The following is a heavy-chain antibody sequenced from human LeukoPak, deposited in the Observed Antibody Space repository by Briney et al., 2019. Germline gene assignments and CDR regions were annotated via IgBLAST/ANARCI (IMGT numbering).Heavy chain of an antibody. CDR1: GFTFSSYA. J-gene: IGHJ4*02. CDR2: ISGSGGST. V-gene: IGHV3-23*01. CDR3: AKGSSIRYYYDSSGYYSDY. D-gene: IGHD3-22*01. Sequence: GGSLRLSCAASGFTFSSYAMSWVRQAPGKGLVWVSAISGSGGSTYYADSVKGRFTISRDNSKNTLYLQMNSLRAEDTAVYYCAKGSSIRYYYDSSGYYSDYWGQGTLVTVSS.